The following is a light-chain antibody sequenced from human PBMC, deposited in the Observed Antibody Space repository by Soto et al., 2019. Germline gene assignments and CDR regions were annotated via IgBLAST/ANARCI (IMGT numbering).Light chain of an antibody. CDR1: QSVSSNY. V-gene: IGKV3-20*01. CDR3: QLYDNSLYT. CDR2: GAS. Sequence: EIVLTQSPGTLSLSPGERATLSGRASQSVSSNYLAWYQQKPGQAPRLLIYGASTRATGIPDRFSGSGSGTDFTLTISRLEPEDFAVYYCQLYDNSLYTFGQGTNLDIK. J-gene: IGKJ2*01.